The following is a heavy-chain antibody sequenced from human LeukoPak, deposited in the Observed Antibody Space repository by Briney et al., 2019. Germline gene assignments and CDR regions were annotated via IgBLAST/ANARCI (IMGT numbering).Heavy chain of an antibody. CDR2: ISSSSTTR. J-gene: IGHJ4*02. Sequence: TGGSLRLSCVVSGFTFSSCSMNWVRQAPGKGLEWVSYISSSSTTRYYADSVKGRFTISRDNAKNSLYLQMNSLRDEDSAVYYCARDPHIAAAGTIFDYWGQGILVTVSS. CDR3: ARDPHIAAAGTIFDY. V-gene: IGHV3-48*02. CDR1: GFTFSSCS. D-gene: IGHD6-13*01.